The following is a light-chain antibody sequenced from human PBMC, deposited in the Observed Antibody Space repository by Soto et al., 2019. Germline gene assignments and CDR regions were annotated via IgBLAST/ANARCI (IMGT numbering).Light chain of an antibody. J-gene: IGKJ5*01. CDR1: QNIISN. CDR2: GAS. CDR3: QQSYSTPTIT. V-gene: IGKV3D-15*01. Sequence: EIVMTQSPATLSVSPGERATLSCRASQNIISNLAWYQQKPGQAPRLLIYGASNRATGIPDRFSGSGSGTDFTLTISCLQSEDFATYYCQQSYSTPTITFGQGTRLEI.